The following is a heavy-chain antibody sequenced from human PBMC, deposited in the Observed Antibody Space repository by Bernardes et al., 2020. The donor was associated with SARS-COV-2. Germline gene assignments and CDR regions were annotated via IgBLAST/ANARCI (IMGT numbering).Heavy chain of an antibody. CDR1: GFTFDDYG. J-gene: IGHJ3*02. V-gene: IGHV3-20*04. CDR2: TNWNGRST. Sequence: GGSLRLYCAVSGFTFDDYGMSWVRQVPGKGLEYVSGTNWNGRSTHYADSVTGRFTISRDNAKRSLYLQMNSLRAEDTAFYYCARGRYHDSRGDYYAFDIWGQGTMVTVSS. CDR3: ARGRYHDSRGDYYAFDI. D-gene: IGHD3-22*01.